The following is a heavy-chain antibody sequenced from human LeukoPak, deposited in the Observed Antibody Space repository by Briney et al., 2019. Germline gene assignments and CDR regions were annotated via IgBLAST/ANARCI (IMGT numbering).Heavy chain of an antibody. J-gene: IGHJ4*02. CDR1: GGSISSSSYY. D-gene: IGHD3-10*01. CDR3: ARHLDYYGSGTTDY. V-gene: IGHV4-39*01. Sequence: SETLSLTCTVSGGSISSSSYYWGWIRQPPGKGLEWIGSIYYSGSTYYNPSLKSRVTISVDTSKNQVSLKLSSVTAADTAVYYCARHLDYYGSGTTDYWGQGTLVTVSS. CDR2: IYYSGST.